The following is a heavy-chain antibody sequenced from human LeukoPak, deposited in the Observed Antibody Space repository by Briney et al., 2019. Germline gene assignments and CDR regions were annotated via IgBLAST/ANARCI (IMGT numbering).Heavy chain of an antibody. J-gene: IGHJ5*02. CDR3: VKDMMGDQCLGES. CDR2: IRYVERDK. V-gene: IGHV3-30*02. CDR1: GFTFSYYG. Sequence: GGSLRLSCAASGFTFSYYGMHWVRQAPGKGLEWVAFIRYVERDKYYADSVKGRFTISRDNSKNTLYLQMNSLRDDDTAVYYFVKDMMGDQCLGESWGKGTLVTVSP. D-gene: IGHD3-16*01.